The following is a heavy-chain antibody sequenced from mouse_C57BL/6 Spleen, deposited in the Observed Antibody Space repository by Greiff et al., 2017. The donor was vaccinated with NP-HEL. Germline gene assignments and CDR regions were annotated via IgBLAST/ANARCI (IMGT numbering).Heavy chain of an antibody. V-gene: IGHV1-59*01. CDR3: ASEITTVVAEGFDY. D-gene: IGHD1-1*01. Sequence: QVQLQQPGAELVRPGTSVKLSCKASGYTFTSYWMHWVKQRPGQGLEWIGLIDPSDSYTNYHPKFKGTATLTVDTTSSTDYLQLSSLTSEASAVYYCASEITTVVAEGFDYWGQGTTLTVSS. CDR1: GYTFTSYW. CDR2: IDPSDSYT. J-gene: IGHJ2*01.